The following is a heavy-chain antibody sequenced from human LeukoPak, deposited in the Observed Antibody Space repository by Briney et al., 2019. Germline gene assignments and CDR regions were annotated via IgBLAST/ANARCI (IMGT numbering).Heavy chain of an antibody. CDR3: AREMGSSWGTYYYYYGMDV. J-gene: IGHJ6*02. V-gene: IGHV3-48*04. Sequence: HPGGSLRLSCAASGFTFSSYSMNWVRQAPGKGLEWVSYISSSSSTIYYADSVKGRFTISRDNAKNSLYLQMNSLRAEDTAVYYCAREMGSSWGTYYYYYGMDVWGQGTTVTVSS. CDR2: ISSSSSTI. D-gene: IGHD6-13*01. CDR1: GFTFSSYS.